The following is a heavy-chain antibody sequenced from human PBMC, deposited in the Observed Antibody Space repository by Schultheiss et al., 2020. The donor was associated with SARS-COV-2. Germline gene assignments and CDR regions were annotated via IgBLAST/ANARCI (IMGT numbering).Heavy chain of an antibody. CDR2: ISGSGGST. Sequence: GGSLRLSCAASGFTFSSYGMHWVRQAPGKGLEWVSGISGSGGSTYYADSVKGRFTISRDNSKNTLYLQMNSLRDEDTAVYYCAKDDVLASYYYYGMDVWGQGTTVTVSS. CDR3: AKDDVLASYYYYGMDV. CDR1: GFTFSSYG. J-gene: IGHJ6*02. V-gene: IGHV3-23*01.